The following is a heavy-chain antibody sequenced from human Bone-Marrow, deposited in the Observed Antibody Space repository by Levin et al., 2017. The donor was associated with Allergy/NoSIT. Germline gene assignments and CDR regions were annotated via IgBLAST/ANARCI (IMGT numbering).Heavy chain of an antibody. J-gene: IGHJ6*03. Sequence: SQTLSLTCSVSGGSISSGRYYFTWVRQSAGKGLEWIGRIYTTGSTNSNPSLESRVTISRDTFKKEVYLTLSSVTAADTAVYYCARDRLASLYYYSMDVWGRGTTVIVSS. CDR1: GGSISSGRYY. V-gene: IGHV4-61*02. CDR3: ARDRLASLYYYSMDV. CDR2: IYTTGST.